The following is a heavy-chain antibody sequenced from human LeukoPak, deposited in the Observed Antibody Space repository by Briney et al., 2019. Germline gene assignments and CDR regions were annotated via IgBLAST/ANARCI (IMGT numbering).Heavy chain of an antibody. D-gene: IGHD3-10*01. CDR3: ARVGESGAFDI. V-gene: IGHV3-7*01. CDR2: IKQDGSEK. Sequence: PGGSLRLSSAASGFTFSSYWMSWVRQAPGKGLEWVANIKQDGSEKYYVDSVKGRFTISRDISKNTLYLQMGSLRAEDMAVYYCARVGESGAFDIWGQETMVTVSS. CDR1: GFTFSSYW. J-gene: IGHJ3*02.